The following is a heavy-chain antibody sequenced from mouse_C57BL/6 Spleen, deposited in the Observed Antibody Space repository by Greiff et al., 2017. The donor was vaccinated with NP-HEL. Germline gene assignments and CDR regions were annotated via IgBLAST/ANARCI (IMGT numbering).Heavy chain of an antibody. CDR1: FYTFTYYY. Sequence: QVQLQQSGPELVTPFSSFPLSFPSSFYTFTYYYINWVKQRPGQGLEWIGWIYPGSGNTKYIEKFKGKATLTVDTSSSTAYMQLSSLTSEDSAVYFCARLIYYGNPVALAYWGQGTLVTVSA. CDR3: ARLIYYGNPVALAY. J-gene: IGHJ3*01. D-gene: IGHD2-1*01. V-gene: IGHV1-84*01. CDR2: IYPGSGNT.